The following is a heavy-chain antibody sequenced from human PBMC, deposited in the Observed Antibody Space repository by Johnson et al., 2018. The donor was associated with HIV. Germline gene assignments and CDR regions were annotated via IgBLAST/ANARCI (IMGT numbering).Heavy chain of an antibody. Sequence: VQLVESGGGVVRPGGSLRLSCAASGFTFDDYGMSWVRQAPGKGLEWVSGINWNGGSTGYADSVKGRFTISRDNAKNSLYLQMNSLRAEDTALYYCARDGVGMIVVAGSRQGAVGAFDMWGQGTMVTVSS. D-gene: IGHD3-22*01. J-gene: IGHJ3*02. V-gene: IGHV3-20*04. CDR1: GFTFDDYG. CDR3: ARDGVGMIVVAGSRQGAVGAFDM. CDR2: INWNGGST.